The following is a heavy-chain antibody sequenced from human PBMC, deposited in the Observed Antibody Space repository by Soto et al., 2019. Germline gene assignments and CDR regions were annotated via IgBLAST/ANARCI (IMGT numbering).Heavy chain of an antibody. CDR2: ISYDGSNK. J-gene: IGHJ6*02. Sequence: GGSLRLSCAASGFTSSSYAMHWVRQAPGKGLEWVAVISYDGSNKYYADSVKGRFTISRDNSKNTLYLQMNSLRAEDTAVYYCARDRPDYSNYREDYYGMDVWGQGTTVTVSS. V-gene: IGHV3-30-3*01. CDR1: GFTSSSYA. CDR3: ARDRPDYSNYREDYYGMDV. D-gene: IGHD4-4*01.